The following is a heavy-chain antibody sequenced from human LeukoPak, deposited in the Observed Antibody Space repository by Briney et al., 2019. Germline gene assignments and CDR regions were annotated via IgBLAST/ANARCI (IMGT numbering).Heavy chain of an antibody. CDR2: IIPILGTA. J-gene: IGHJ4*02. CDR3: ARGGFSYPRAPFDY. Sequence: ASVKVSCTASGGTFSSYAISWVRQAPGQGLEWMGGIIPILGTANYAQKFQGRVTITADESTSTAYMELSSLRSEDTAVYYCARGGFSYPRAPFDYWGQGTLVTVSS. V-gene: IGHV1-69*13. CDR1: GGTFSSYA. D-gene: IGHD1-26*01.